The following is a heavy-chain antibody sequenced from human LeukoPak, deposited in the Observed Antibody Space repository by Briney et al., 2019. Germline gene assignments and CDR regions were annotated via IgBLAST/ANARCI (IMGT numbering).Heavy chain of an antibody. CDR1: VHSIRIDY. CDR2: THYSGSP. V-gene: IGHV4-59*01. D-gene: IGHD3-16*01. CDR3: ARDGGGGAEYAFDI. J-gene: IGHJ3*02. Sequence: PSGTLSLTCTVSVHSIRIDYSSWIRQPPGKALEWVRYTHYSGSPNYNPSLKSRFTISVDTSKTQFSLKLSSVAAADTVVYYCARDGGGGAEYAFDIWGQGTMVTVSS.